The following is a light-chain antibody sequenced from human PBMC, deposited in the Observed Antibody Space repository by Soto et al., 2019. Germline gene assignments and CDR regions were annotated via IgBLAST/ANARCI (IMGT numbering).Light chain of an antibody. CDR2: EVT. J-gene: IGLJ1*01. Sequence: VLTQPASVSGSPGQSITISCTGTSSDVGGYNYVSWYQHHPGKAPKLMISEVTSRPSGVSNRFSGSKSGNTASLTISGLQAEDEADYYCSSYTIINSYVFGTGTKVTVL. CDR3: SSYTIINSYV. CDR1: SSDVGGYNY. V-gene: IGLV2-14*01.